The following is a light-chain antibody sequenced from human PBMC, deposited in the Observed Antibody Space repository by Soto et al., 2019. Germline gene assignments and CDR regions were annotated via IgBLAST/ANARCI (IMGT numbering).Light chain of an antibody. J-gene: IGLJ3*02. Sequence: QSVLSQPPSASGTPGQTVTISCSGRSSNIGSNIVNWYQQLPGTAPKLLIYNNDHRPSGVADRLSGSKSGTSASLAISGLQSDDEADYYCSAWDASLSAILFGGGTKLTVL. CDR2: NND. CDR3: SAWDASLSAIL. V-gene: IGLV1-44*01. CDR1: SSNIGSNI.